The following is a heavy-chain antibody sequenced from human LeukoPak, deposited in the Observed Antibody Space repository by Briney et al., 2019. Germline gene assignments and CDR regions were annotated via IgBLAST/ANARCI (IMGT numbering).Heavy chain of an antibody. CDR3: ARDLVGYCTNGVCPEDY. CDR1: GGSITRSSYY. D-gene: IGHD2-8*01. CDR2: MYYSGNT. J-gene: IGHJ4*02. Sequence: SETLSLTCTVSGGSITRSSYYWAWIRQPPEKGLEWIGDMYYSGNTYYNPSLKSRVTISVDASKNQFSLKLSSVTAADTAVYYCARDLVGYCTNGVCPEDYWGQGTLVTVSS. V-gene: IGHV4-39*07.